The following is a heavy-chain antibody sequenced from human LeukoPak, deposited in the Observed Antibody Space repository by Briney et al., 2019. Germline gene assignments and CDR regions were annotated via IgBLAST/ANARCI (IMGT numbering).Heavy chain of an antibody. CDR3: ARDRYSSV. CDR2: IKPDGSEI. V-gene: IGHV3-7*01. D-gene: IGHD6-19*01. Sequence: PGGSLRLSCETSGFSFSRYWMSWVRQAPVRGLEWVANIKPDGSEIYYVDSVKGRFTISRDNAKNAVYLHMNSLRPEDTAVYFCARDRYSSVWGKGTTVIVSS. J-gene: IGHJ6*04. CDR1: GFSFSRYW.